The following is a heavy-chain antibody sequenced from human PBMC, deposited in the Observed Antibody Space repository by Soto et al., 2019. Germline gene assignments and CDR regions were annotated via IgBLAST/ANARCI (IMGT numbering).Heavy chain of an antibody. Sequence: PSETLSLPCTVSGGSISSSSYYWGWIRQPPGKGLEWIGSIYYSGSTYYNPSLKSRVTISVDTSKNQFSLKLSSVTAADTAVYYCARTSRFDCWGQGTLVTVSS. V-gene: IGHV4-39*01. CDR3: ARTSRFDC. CDR1: GGSISSSSYY. CDR2: IYYSGST. J-gene: IGHJ4*02. D-gene: IGHD6-6*01.